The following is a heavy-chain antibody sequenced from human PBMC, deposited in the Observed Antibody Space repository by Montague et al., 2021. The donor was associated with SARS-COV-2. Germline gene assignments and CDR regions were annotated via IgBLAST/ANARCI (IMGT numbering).Heavy chain of an antibody. D-gene: IGHD3-9*01. CDR2: IYYSGST. CDR3: ARHALGYFDWLNEGYFDY. CDR1: GGSISSGGHY. J-gene: IGHJ4*02. Sequence: SETLSLTCTVSGGSISSGGHYWSWIRQHPGKGLEWIGYIYYSGSTNYNPSLKSRVTISVDTSKNQFSLKLSSVTAADTAVYYCARHALGYFDWLNEGYFDYWGQGTLVTVSS. V-gene: IGHV4-61*08.